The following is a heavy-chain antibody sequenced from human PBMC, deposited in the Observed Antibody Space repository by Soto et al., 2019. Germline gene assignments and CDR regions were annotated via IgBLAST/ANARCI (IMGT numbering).Heavy chain of an antibody. Sequence: GASVKVSCKTSGFTFSSSAVHWVRQARGHRLQWIGWIDVGSANANYAQMLQERVTISRDMSTSTAYMELSSLRPEDTAVYYCARVPGDFWSGYYSWFAPWGQGTLVTVSS. CDR3: ARVPGDFWSGYYSWFAP. V-gene: IGHV1-58*01. D-gene: IGHD3-3*01. CDR2: IDVGSANA. J-gene: IGHJ5*02. CDR1: GFTFSSSA.